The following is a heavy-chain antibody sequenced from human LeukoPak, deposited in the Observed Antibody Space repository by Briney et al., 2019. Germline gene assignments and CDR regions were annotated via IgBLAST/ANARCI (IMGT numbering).Heavy chain of an antibody. J-gene: IGHJ4*02. V-gene: IGHV3-23*01. CDR3: AKITKATTPNY. CDR2: ITDSGRKT. Sequence: GGSLRLSCAASGLTFSNYAMNWVRQASGKGLEWVSGITDSGRKTYYADSVKGRFSISRDNSKNTVYQQMSDLRAEDTADYYCAKITKATTPNYWGQGTLVTVSS. D-gene: IGHD4-17*01. CDR1: GLTFSNYA.